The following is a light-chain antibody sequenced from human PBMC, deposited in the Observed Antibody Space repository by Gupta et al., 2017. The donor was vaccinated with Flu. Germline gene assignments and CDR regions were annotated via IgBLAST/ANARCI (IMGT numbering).Light chain of an antibody. V-gene: IGKV3-20*01. J-gene: IGKJ1*01. Sequence: EVVLTHSHGTLSLSPGERATLSCRASQSVSSVYLAWYQQKRGQPPSLLIYGASNRATGIPDRFTGSGSGTDFTLTISRLEPADFAVYYCQHYGASPPWTFGQGTKVEIK. CDR3: QHYGASPPWT. CDR1: QSVSSVY. CDR2: GAS.